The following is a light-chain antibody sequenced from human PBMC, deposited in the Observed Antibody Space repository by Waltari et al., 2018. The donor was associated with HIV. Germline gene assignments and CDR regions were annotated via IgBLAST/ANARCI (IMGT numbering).Light chain of an antibody. J-gene: IGKJ3*01. V-gene: IGKV3-20*01. Sequence: EIMLTQSPGTLSLSPGEGATLSCRASQTVDNHYLAWFQQRPGQAPRLLIYGASSRATGVPDRFSGSGSGTYFTLTISRLEPEDFAMYYCQQYAISPGTFGPGTRVDI. CDR3: QQYAISPGT. CDR2: GAS. CDR1: QTVDNHY.